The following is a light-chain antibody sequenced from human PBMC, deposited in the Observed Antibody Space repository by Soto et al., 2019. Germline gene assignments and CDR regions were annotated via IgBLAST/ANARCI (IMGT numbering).Light chain of an antibody. CDR1: QSISSY. CDR2: AAS. Sequence: DIQMTQSPSSLSASVGDRVTITCRASQSISSYLNWYQQKPGKAPKLLIYAASSLQSGVPSRFSGSGSGTDFTLTISSLQPEDFATYYCQQSYSTLGTFGPGTKVDTK. CDR3: QQSYSTLGT. V-gene: IGKV1-39*01. J-gene: IGKJ3*01.